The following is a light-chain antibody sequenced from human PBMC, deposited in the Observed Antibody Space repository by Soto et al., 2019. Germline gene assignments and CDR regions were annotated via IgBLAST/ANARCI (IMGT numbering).Light chain of an antibody. Sequence: QSALTQPASVSGSPGQSITISCTGTSSDVGTYNYVSWYQQHPGKAPKLMIYDVSNRPSGVSSRFSGSKSGNTASLTISGLQAEDDADYYCSSHTSSTVVFGEGTKVTVL. CDR2: DVS. CDR1: SSDVGTYNY. J-gene: IGLJ2*01. CDR3: SSHTSSTVV. V-gene: IGLV2-14*01.